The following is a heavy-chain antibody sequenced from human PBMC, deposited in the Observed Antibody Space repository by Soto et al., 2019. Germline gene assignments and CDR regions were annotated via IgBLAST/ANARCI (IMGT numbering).Heavy chain of an antibody. CDR1: GFRFSTYN. Sequence: PGGSLRLSCAASGFRFSTYNMNWVRQAPGKGLDSISWISTGGSDNWHADSVRGRFTISRDNAKNSLYLQMSSLRAEDTAVYYCAVEYGHGSYFDYSGQGTQVTVSS. CDR2: ISTGGSDN. J-gene: IGHJ4*02. CDR3: AVEYGHGSYFDY. V-gene: IGHV3-48*03. D-gene: IGHD3-10*01.